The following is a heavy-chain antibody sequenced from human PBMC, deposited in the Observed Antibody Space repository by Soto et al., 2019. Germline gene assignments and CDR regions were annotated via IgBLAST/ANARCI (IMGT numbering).Heavy chain of an antibody. CDR1: GFSFSDYG. CDR3: ARRRSTVTTAWFYHAMDV. J-gene: IGHJ6*02. Sequence: QVQLVESGGGVVHPGTSLRLSCAASGFSFSDYGMHWVRQAPGKGLEWVALIWFDGSNKYYAESVKGRFTISRDNSKNTVDLQMDRLRADDTAVYYCARRRSTVTTAWFYHAMDVWGQGTTVPVSS. D-gene: IGHD4-17*01. CDR2: IWFDGSNK. V-gene: IGHV3-33*01.